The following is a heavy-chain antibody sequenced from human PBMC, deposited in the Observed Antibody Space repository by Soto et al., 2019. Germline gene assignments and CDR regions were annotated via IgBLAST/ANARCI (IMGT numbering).Heavy chain of an antibody. CDR2: IYHGGST. V-gene: IGHV4-38-2*01. Sequence: SETLSLTCAVSGYSISSGYYWGWLRQPPGKGLEWIGRIYHGGSTYYNPSLNSRVTLSIDMTNNHVSLILNSVTAADTAVYYCARVGPWVPYYYDSSPYTFENWFDPWGQGTLVTVSS. D-gene: IGHD3-22*01. J-gene: IGHJ5*02. CDR1: GYSISSGYY. CDR3: ARVGPWVPYYYDSSPYTFENWFDP.